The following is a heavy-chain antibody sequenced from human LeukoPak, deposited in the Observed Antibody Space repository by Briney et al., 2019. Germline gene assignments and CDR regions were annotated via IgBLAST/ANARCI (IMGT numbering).Heavy chain of an antibody. CDR3: AKVETLWFGESIGGLVDP. Sequence: GGSLRLSCAASGFTFSSYGMRWVRQAPGKGLEWVSAISGSGGSTYYADSVKGRFTISRDNSKNTLYLQMNSLRAEDTAVYYCAKVETLWFGESIGGLVDPWGQGTLVTVSS. V-gene: IGHV3-23*01. D-gene: IGHD3-10*01. CDR2: ISGSGGST. J-gene: IGHJ5*02. CDR1: GFTFSSYG.